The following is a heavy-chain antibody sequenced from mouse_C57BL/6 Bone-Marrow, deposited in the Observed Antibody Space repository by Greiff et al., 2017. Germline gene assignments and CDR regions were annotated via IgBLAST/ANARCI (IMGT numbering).Heavy chain of an antibody. CDR1: GFTFSDYY. CDR2: ISNGGGST. J-gene: IGHJ3*01. V-gene: IGHV5-12*01. D-gene: IGHD2-3*01. CDR3: ARPYDGYYVWFAY. Sequence: EVKLMESGGGLVQPGGSLKLSCAASGFTFSDYYMSWVRQTPEKRLEWVAYISNGGGSTYYPDTVKGRFTISRDNAKNTLYLQMSRLKSEETAMYYCARPYDGYYVWFAYWGQGTLVTVSA.